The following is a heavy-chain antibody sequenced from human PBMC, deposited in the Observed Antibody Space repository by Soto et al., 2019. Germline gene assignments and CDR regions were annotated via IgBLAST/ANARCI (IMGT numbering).Heavy chain of an antibody. CDR1: GFTFSSYA. J-gene: IGHJ5*02. Sequence: PGGSLRLSCAASGFTFSSYAMSWVRQAPGKGLEWVSVISGSGGSTHYADSVKGRFTISRDNSKNTLYLQMNSLRVEDTAAYYCAKENNPYTIFGVIIWSEGPYPWGQGTLVTVSS. CDR3: AKENNPYTIFGVIIWSEGPYP. CDR2: ISGSGGST. V-gene: IGHV3-23*01. D-gene: IGHD3-3*01.